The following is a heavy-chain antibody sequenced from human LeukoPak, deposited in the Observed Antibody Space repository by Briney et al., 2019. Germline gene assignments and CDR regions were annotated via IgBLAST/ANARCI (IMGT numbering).Heavy chain of an antibody. CDR1: GGSISSYY. CDR3: AREATMVRGVLDY. D-gene: IGHD3-10*01. CDR2: IYYSGST. V-gene: IGHV4-59*01. J-gene: IGHJ4*02. Sequence: PSETLSLTCTVSGGSISSYYWSWIRQPPGEGLEWIGYIYYSGSTNYNPSLKSRVTISVDTSKNQFSLKLSSVTAADTAVYYCAREATMVRGVLDYWGQGTLVTVSS.